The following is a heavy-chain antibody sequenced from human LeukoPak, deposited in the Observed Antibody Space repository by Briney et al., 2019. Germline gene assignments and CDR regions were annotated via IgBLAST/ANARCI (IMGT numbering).Heavy chain of an antibody. CDR2: IIPIFGTA. V-gene: IGHV1-69*05. D-gene: IGHD3-22*01. J-gene: IGHJ1*01. CDR3: ARDRVYYYDSSGIEYFQH. Sequence: SSVKVSCKASGGTFSSYAISWVRQAPGQGLEWMGGIIPIFGTANYAQKFQGRVTITTDESTSTAYMELSSLRSEDTAVYYCARDRVYYYDSSGIEYFQHWGQGTLVTVSS. CDR1: GGTFSSYA.